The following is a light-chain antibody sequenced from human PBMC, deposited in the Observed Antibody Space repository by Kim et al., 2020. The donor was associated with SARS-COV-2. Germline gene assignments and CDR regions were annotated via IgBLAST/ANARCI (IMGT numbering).Light chain of an antibody. CDR3: QQSYKIPYT. J-gene: IGKJ2*01. CDR2: AAS. CDR1: QSIISY. V-gene: IGKV1-39*01. Sequence: DIQMAQSPSSLSASVGDRVAITCRASQSIISYLNWYQQKPGKAPKLLIYAASSLQTGVPSRFSGSGSGTDFTLTIYSLQPEDCATYYCQQSYKIPYTFGQGTKLEI.